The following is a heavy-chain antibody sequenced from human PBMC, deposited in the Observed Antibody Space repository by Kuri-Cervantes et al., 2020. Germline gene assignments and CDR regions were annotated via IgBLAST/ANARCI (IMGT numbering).Heavy chain of an antibody. CDR1: GCTFTSYG. CDR3: AXSLYYYGSGXPRLADY. Sequence: ASVKVSXKASGCTFTSYGIXWVRQAPGQGLXWMGXISAYXGNTNYAQKLQGRVTMTTDTSTSXAYMELRSLRSDDTAVYYCAXSLYYYGSGXPRLADYWGQGTLVTVSS. V-gene: IGHV1-18*01. J-gene: IGHJ4*02. D-gene: IGHD3-10*01. CDR2: ISAYXGNT.